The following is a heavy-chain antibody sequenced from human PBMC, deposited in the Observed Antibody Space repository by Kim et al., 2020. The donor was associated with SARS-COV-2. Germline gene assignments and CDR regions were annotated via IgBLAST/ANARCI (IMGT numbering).Heavy chain of an antibody. CDR3: ARDRERTFDI. CDR2: VNVATGSS. J-gene: IGHJ3*02. CDR1: GYTFTSNV. Sequence: ASVKVSCKASGYTFTSNVMHCVRQASGQRLEWVGYVNVATGSSRYSQKFQDRVTITRDTSASIAYMELSSLTSEDTAVYYCARDRERTFDIWGQGTMVTVSS. V-gene: IGHV1-3*01.